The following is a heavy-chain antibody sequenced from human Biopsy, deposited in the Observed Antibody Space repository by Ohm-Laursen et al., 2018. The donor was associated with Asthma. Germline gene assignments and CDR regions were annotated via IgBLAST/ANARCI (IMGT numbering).Heavy chain of an antibody. Sequence: SLRLSCAAPGFTFGDYWMSWVRQVPGKGLEWVANIKHDGSEKNHVDSLKGRFTISRDNAKNSLYLQMNSLRAEDTAVYYCARTFHFWSPYHAEHHQLWGQGTLVTVSS. V-gene: IGHV3-7*01. D-gene: IGHD3-3*02. CDR1: GFTFGDYW. CDR3: ARTFHFWSPYHAEHHQL. J-gene: IGHJ1*01. CDR2: IKHDGSEK.